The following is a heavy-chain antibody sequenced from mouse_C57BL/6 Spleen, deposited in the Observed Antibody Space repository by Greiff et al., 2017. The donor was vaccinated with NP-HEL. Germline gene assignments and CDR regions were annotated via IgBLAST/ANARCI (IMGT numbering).Heavy chain of an antibody. J-gene: IGHJ3*01. CDR2: IDPENGDT. CDR3: TTALYGSSPAWFVY. CDR1: GFNIKDDY. D-gene: IGHD1-1*01. Sequence: EVQLQQSGAELVRPGASVKLSCTASGFNIKDDYMHWVKQRPEQGLEWIGWIDPENGDTEYASKFQGKATITADTSSNTAYLQLSSLTSEDTAVYDCTTALYGSSPAWFVYWGQGTLVTVSA. V-gene: IGHV14-4*01.